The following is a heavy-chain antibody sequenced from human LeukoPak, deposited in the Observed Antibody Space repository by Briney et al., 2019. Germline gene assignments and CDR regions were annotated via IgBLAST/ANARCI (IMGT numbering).Heavy chain of an antibody. D-gene: IGHD6-19*01. V-gene: IGHV3-15*01. CDR2: IKSKTDGGTT. Sequence: PGGSLRLSCAASGFTFSNAWMSWVRQAPGKGLEWVGRIKSKTDGGTTDYAAPVKGRFTISRDDSKNTLYLQMSSLRVEDTAVYYCARGGIAVAGIDFRWFDPWGQGTLVTVSS. CDR3: ARGGIAVAGIDFRWFDP. CDR1: GFTFSNAW. J-gene: IGHJ5*02.